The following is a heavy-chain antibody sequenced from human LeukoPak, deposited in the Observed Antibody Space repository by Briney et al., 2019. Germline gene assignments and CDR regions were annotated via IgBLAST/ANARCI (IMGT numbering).Heavy chain of an antibody. Sequence: SVKVSCKASGGTFSSYAISWVRQAPGQGLEWMGGIIPIFGTASYAQKFQGRVTMTRDTSTSTVYMELSSLRSEDTAVYYCARSTVLLWFGEPHIFDYWGRGTLVTVSS. V-gene: IGHV1-69*05. CDR3: ARSTVLLWFGEPHIFDY. J-gene: IGHJ4*02. CDR2: IIPIFGTA. CDR1: GGTFSSYA. D-gene: IGHD3-10*01.